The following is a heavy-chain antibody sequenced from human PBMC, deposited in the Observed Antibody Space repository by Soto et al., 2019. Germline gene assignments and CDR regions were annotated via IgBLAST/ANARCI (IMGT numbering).Heavy chain of an antibody. V-gene: IGHV4-4*02. Sequence: QVQLQESGPRLVKPSGTLSLTCAVSGASISSTNWWTWVRQPPGKGLEWIGENYHTGSTKYNPSLKIRVTIPLDKSNNHFSLNLSSVTAADTAVYYCATLPPRIVVVVLPIPTWGQGTLVTVSS. CDR3: ATLPPRIVVVVLPIPT. CDR2: NYHTGST. CDR1: GASISSTNW. J-gene: IGHJ4*02. D-gene: IGHD2-15*01.